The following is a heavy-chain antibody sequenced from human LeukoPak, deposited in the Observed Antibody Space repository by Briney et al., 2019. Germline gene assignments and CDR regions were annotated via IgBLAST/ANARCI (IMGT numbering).Heavy chain of an antibody. V-gene: IGHV4-59*08. CDR1: GGSISSYY. D-gene: IGHD3-3*01. J-gene: IGHJ4*02. CDR3: ARVITIFGVVILMYFDY. Sequence: PSETLSLTCTVSGGSISSYYWSWIRQPPGKGLEWIGYIYYTGSTNYNPSLRSRVTISVDTSKNQFSLKLSSVTAADTAVYYCARVITIFGVVILMYFDYWGQGTLVTVSS. CDR2: IYYTGST.